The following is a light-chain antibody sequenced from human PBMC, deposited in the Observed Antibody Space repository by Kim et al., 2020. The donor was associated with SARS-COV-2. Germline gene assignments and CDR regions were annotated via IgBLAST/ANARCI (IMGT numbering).Light chain of an antibody. CDR1: SSNIGAGYE. V-gene: IGLV1-40*01. CDR2: GDI. J-gene: IGLJ1*01. CDR3: QSYDNSLSGYV. Sequence: QGVTTSCPGISSNIGAGYEVHWYQQLPGTAPKLLIYGDINRPSGVPDRFSGSKSGTSASLAITGLQTEDEADYYCQSYDNSLSGYVFGTGTKVTVL.